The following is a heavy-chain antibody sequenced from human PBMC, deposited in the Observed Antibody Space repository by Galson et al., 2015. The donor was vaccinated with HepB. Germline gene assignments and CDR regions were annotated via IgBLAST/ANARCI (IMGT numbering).Heavy chain of an antibody. V-gene: IGHV3-7*04. CDR3: ARGQY. CDR2: IRPDGSEG. J-gene: IGHJ4*02. Sequence: SLRLSCAASGFTFSSSWMSWVRQAPGKGLEWVANIRPDGSEGYYVDSVRGRFIISRDNAKNSLYLQMNSLSAEDTAVYYCARGQYWGQGTLVTVSS. CDR1: GFTFSSSW.